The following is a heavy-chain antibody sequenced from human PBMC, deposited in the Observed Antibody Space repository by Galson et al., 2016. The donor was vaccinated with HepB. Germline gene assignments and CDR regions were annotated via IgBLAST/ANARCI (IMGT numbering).Heavy chain of an antibody. CDR2: IYYSGST. CDR1: GGSVSSGTYY. Sequence: SETLSLTCNVSGGSVSSGTYYWSWIRQPPGKGLEWIGYIYYSGSTNYNLSLKSRVTISVDTSKNQFSLKLSSVTAADTAVYYCATEAADRDAFDIWGLGTMVTVSS. V-gene: IGHV4-61*01. J-gene: IGHJ3*02. D-gene: IGHD6-13*01. CDR3: ATEAADRDAFDI.